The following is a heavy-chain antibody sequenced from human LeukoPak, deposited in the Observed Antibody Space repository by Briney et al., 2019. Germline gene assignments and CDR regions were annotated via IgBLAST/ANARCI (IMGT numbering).Heavy chain of an antibody. CDR1: GFTFSSYA. Sequence: GGSLRLSCAASGFTFSSYAMSWVRQAPGKGLEWVSAISGSGGSTYFADSVKGRFTISRDNSKNTLYLQMNSLRAEDTAVYYCAKDLYDTAMVALYADYWGQGILVTVSS. CDR3: AKDLYDTAMVALYADY. J-gene: IGHJ4*02. CDR2: ISGSGGST. V-gene: IGHV3-23*01. D-gene: IGHD5-18*01.